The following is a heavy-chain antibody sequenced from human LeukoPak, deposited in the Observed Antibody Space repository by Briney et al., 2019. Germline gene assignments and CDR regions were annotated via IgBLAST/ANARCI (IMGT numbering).Heavy chain of an antibody. J-gene: IGHJ6*03. CDR3: ARADSSGYYLTYYYYYMDV. D-gene: IGHD3-22*01. CDR2: ISSSSSYI. V-gene: IGHV3-21*01. CDR1: GFTFSSYS. Sequence: GGPLRLSCAASGFTFSSYSMNWVRQAPGKGLEWVSSISSSSSYIYYADSVKGRFTISRDNAKNSLYLQMNRLRAEDTAVYYCARADSSGYYLTYYYYYMDVWGKGTTVTVSS.